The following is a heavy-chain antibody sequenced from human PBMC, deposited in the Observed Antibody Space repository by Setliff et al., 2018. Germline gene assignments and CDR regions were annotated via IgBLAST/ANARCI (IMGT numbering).Heavy chain of an antibody. CDR1: GGSISSGDYY. D-gene: IGHD3-22*01. Sequence: SETLSLTCTVSGGSISSGDYYWSWIRQPPGKGLEWIGYIYSSGSTYYNPSLKSRVSISVDTSKNQFSLKLSSVTAAGTAVYYCARESRYYYDNLGTLDYWGQGTRVTVS. V-gene: IGHV4-30-4*08. CDR2: IYSSGST. CDR3: ARESRYYYDNLGTLDY. J-gene: IGHJ4*02.